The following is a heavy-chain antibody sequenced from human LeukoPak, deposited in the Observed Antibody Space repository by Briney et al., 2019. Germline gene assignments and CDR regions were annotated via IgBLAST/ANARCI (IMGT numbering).Heavy chain of an antibody. Sequence: AGGSLRLSCAASGFTFSSYAMSWVRQAPGKGLEWVAVISYDGSNKYYADSVKGRFTISRDNSKNTLYLQMNSLRAEDTAVYYCARDDYGFDPWGQGTLVTVSS. D-gene: IGHD4-17*01. J-gene: IGHJ5*02. V-gene: IGHV3-30-3*01. CDR3: ARDDYGFDP. CDR1: GFTFSSYA. CDR2: ISYDGSNK.